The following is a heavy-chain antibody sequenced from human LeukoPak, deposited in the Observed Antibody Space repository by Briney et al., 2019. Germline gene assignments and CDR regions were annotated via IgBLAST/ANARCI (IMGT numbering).Heavy chain of an antibody. Sequence: ETLSLTCTVSGDSFSSANYYWTWVRQPPGKGLEWVANIKQDGSEKYYVDSVKGRFTISRDNAKNSLYLQMNSLRAEDTAVYSCASLSSRGYFDYWGQGTLVSVSS. V-gene: IGHV3-7*01. J-gene: IGHJ4*02. CDR2: IKQDGSEK. CDR3: ASLSSRGYFDY. CDR1: GDSFSSANYY. D-gene: IGHD6-13*01.